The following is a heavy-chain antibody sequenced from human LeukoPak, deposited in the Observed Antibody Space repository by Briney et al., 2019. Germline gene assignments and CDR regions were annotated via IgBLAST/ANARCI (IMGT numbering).Heavy chain of an antibody. Sequence: ASVKVSCKASGYTFTGYYMHWVRQAPGQGLEWMGWINPNSGGTNYAQKFQGRVTMTRDTSISTAYMELSRLRADDTAVYYCARAVRITMVRGVIGIDYWGQGTLVTVSS. CDR1: GYTFTGYY. J-gene: IGHJ4*02. CDR2: INPNSGGT. CDR3: ARAVRITMVRGVIGIDY. D-gene: IGHD3-10*01. V-gene: IGHV1-2*02.